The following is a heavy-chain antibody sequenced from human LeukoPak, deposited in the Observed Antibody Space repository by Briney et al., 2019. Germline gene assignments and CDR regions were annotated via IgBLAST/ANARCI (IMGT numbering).Heavy chain of an antibody. V-gene: IGHV3-74*01. CDR2: IINDGSYT. Sequence: AGGSLRLSCTASGFTFSPVWMHWVRQAPGKGLMWVSHIINDGSYTTYADSVKGRFTISRDNAKNTVYQQMNSLRAEDTAVYYCATDDKYAPSSWGQGTLVTVS. CDR3: ATDDKYAPSS. D-gene: IGHD2-2*01. CDR1: GFTFSPVW. J-gene: IGHJ5*02.